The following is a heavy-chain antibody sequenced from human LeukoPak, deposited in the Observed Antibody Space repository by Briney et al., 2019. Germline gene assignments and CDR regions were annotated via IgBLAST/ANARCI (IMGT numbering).Heavy chain of an antibody. Sequence: SVKVSCKASGFTXTSSAVQWVRQARGQRLEWIGWIVVGSGNTNYAQKFQERVTITRDMSTSTAYMGLSSLRSEDTAVYYCAADPYDYGDYVLGYWGQGTLVTVSS. CDR3: AADPYDYGDYVLGY. CDR2: IVVGSGNT. V-gene: IGHV1-58*01. CDR1: GFTXTSSA. J-gene: IGHJ4*02. D-gene: IGHD4-17*01.